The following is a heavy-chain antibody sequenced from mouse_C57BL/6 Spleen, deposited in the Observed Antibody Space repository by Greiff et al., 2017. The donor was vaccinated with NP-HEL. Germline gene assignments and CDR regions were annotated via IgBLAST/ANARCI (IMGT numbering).Heavy chain of an antibody. CDR2: ISYDGSN. Sequence: EVQLVESGPGLVKPSQSLSLTCSVTGYSITSGYYWNWIRQFPGNKLEWMGYISYDGSNNYNPSLKNRISITRDTSKNQFFLKLNSVTTEDTATYYCARGMGAFDYWGQGTTLTVSS. V-gene: IGHV3-6*01. J-gene: IGHJ2*01. CDR3: ARGMGAFDY. CDR1: GYSITSGYY. D-gene: IGHD2-3*01.